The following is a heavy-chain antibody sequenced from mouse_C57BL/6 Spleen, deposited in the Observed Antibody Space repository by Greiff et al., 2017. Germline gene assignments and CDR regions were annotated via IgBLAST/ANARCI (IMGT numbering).Heavy chain of an antibody. CDR1: GYTFTDYY. CDR3: ARSPSNWEDGYFDY. J-gene: IGHJ2*01. D-gene: IGHD4-1*01. Sequence: VQLQQSGPELVKPGASVKISCKASGYTFTDYYMNWVKQSHGKSLEWIGDINPNNGGTSYNQKFKGKATLTVDKSSSTAYMELRSLTSEDSAVYYCARSPSNWEDGYFDYWGQGTTLTVSS. V-gene: IGHV1-26*01. CDR2: INPNNGGT.